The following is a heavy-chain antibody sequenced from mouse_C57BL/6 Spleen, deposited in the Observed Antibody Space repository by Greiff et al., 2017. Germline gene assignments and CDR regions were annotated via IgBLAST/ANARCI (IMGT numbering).Heavy chain of an antibody. CDR1: GYTFTSYW. V-gene: IGHV1-55*01. CDR3: ARSDYYGSSPGFVY. J-gene: IGHJ3*01. D-gene: IGHD1-1*01. CDR2: IYPGSGST. Sequence: QVQLQQPGAELVKPGASVKMSCKASGYTFTSYWITWVKQRPGQGLEWIGDIYPGSGSTNYNEKFKSKATLTVDTSSSTAYMQLSSLTSEDSAVYYCARSDYYGSSPGFVYWGQGTLVTVSA.